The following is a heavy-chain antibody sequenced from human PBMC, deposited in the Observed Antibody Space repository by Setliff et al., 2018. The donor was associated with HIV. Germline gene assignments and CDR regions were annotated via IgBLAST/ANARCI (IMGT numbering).Heavy chain of an antibody. D-gene: IGHD5-12*01. CDR1: GYNFRSSW. Sequence: PGESLKISCKGSGYNFRSSWIGWVRQMPGKGLEWMGIIYPSDSDIRYSPSFQGQVTISADKSTNTAYLQWSSLKASDTAMYYCARRKGGGYNLYYFDFWGQGTLVTVSS. V-gene: IGHV5-51*01. CDR3: ARRKGGGYNLYYFDF. CDR2: IYPSDSDI. J-gene: IGHJ4*02.